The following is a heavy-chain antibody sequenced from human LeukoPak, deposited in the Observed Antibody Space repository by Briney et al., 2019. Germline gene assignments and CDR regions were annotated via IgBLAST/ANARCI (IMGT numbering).Heavy chain of an antibody. J-gene: IGHJ4*02. V-gene: IGHV1-2*02. CDR1: GYIFTAYY. D-gene: IGHD6-19*01. CDR3: ARGIAVAGKDY. CDR2: INPNSGAT. Sequence: GASVEVSCKASGYIFTAYYMHWVRQAPGQGLEWMGWINPNSGATDSAQKFQGRVTMTRDTSISTAYMELSSLISDDTAVYYCARGIAVAGKDYWGQGTLVTVSS.